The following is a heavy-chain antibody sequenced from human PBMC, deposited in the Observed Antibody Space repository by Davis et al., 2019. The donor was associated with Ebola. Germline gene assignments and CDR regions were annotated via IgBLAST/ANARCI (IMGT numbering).Heavy chain of an antibody. CDR3: ARDGYCSGGSCYYSYYYYGMDV. CDR1: GYTFTSYG. V-gene: IGHV1-18*01. CDR2: ISAYNGNT. D-gene: IGHD2-15*01. Sequence: AASVKVSCKASGYTFTSYGISWVRQAPGQGLEWMGWISAYNGNTNYAQKLQGRVTMTTDTSTSTAYMELRSPRSDDTAVYYCARDGYCSGGSCYYSYYYYGMDVWGQGTTVTVSS. J-gene: IGHJ6*02.